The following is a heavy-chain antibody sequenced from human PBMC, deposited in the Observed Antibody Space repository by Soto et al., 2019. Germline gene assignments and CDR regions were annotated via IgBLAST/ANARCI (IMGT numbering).Heavy chain of an antibody. CDR2: IKSKTDGGTT. J-gene: IGHJ6*02. V-gene: IGHV3-15*07. Sequence: PGGSLRLSCAASGFTFSNAWMNWVRQAPGKGLEWVGRIKSKTDGGTTDYAAPVKGRFTISRDDSKNTLYLQMNSLKTEDTAVYYCTTRYEEIVGATNYYYYGMDVWGQGTTVTVSS. CDR1: GFTFSNAW. D-gene: IGHD1-26*01. CDR3: TTRYEEIVGATNYYYYGMDV.